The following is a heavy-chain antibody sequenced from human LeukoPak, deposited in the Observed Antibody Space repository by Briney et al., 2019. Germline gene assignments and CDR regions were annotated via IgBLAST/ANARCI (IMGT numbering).Heavy chain of an antibody. D-gene: IGHD5-12*01. CDR1: GFTFSSYE. V-gene: IGHV3-48*03. CDR2: ISSSGSTI. J-gene: IGHJ4*02. Sequence: GGSLRLSCAASGFTFSSYEMNWVRQAPGKGLEWVSYISSSGSTIYYADSVKGRFTISRDNAKNSLYLQMNALRAEDTAVYYCARDYLIVAGQGWGQGTLVTVSS. CDR3: ARDYLIVAGQG.